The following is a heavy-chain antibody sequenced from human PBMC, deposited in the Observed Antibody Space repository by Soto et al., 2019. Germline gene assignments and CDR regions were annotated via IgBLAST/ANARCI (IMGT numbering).Heavy chain of an antibody. V-gene: IGHV3-23*01. J-gene: IGHJ4*02. Sequence: PWGSLRLSCGASVITFGSRAMSWVRQAPGEGLEWVSTITDSGGDAKYADSVRGRFAISRDNSKKTLYLQMSSLTAEDSAIYYCARGSTDSYQGSRIFDFWGRGTLVTVSS. D-gene: IGHD3-10*01. CDR3: ARGSTDSYQGSRIFDF. CDR1: VITFGSRA. CDR2: ITDSGGDA.